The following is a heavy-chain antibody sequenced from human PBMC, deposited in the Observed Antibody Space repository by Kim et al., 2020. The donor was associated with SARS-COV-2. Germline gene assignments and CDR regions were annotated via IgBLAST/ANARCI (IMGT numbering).Heavy chain of an antibody. D-gene: IGHD3-22*01. CDR3: AKRVYYYDSSGYYGGSHSDY. V-gene: IGHV3-30*18. J-gene: IGHJ4*02. CDR1: GFTFSSYG. CDR2: ISYDGSNK. Sequence: GGSLRLSCAASGFTFSSYGMHWVRQAPGKGLEWVAVISYDGSNKYYADSVKGRFTISRDNSKNTLYLQMNSLRAEDTAVYYCAKRVYYYDSSGYYGGSHSDYWGQGTLVTVSS.